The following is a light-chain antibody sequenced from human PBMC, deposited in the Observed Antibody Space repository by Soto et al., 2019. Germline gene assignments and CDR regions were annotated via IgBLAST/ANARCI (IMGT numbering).Light chain of an antibody. CDR2: GTS. CDR3: QQHGDSPPT. CDR1: QSVSSNS. Sequence: EIVLTQSPGTLSLSPGESATLSCRASQSVSSNSLAWYRRNPGQPPSLLIYGTSTRATAIPRRFSGSGSGTDFTLTITRLEPEEFAVYFCQQHGDSPPTFGQGTKVEVK. V-gene: IGKV3-20*01. J-gene: IGKJ1*01.